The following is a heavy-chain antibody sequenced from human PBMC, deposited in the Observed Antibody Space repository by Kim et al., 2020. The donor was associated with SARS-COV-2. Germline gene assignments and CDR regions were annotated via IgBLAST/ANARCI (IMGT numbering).Heavy chain of an antibody. CDR1: GFTFSSYG. J-gene: IGHJ1*01. CDR3: ATKQQLVLEH. Sequence: GGSLRLSCAGSGFTFSSYGLHWVRQAPGKGLGWVALIPYDGSNQYYADSVKGRFTVSRDNSKDTVYLQMNSLRAEDTAVYYCATKQQLVLEHWGRGTLVT. V-gene: IGHV3-33*05. CDR2: IPYDGSNQ. D-gene: IGHD6-13*01.